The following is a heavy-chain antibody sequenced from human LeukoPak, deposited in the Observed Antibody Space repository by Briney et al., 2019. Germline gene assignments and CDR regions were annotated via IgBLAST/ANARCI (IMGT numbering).Heavy chain of an antibody. CDR3: ARMIERRTLHFDY. CDR2: IYNSGIT. D-gene: IGHD1-1*01. CDR1: GGSIRSNY. J-gene: IGHJ4*02. Sequence: SETLSLTCTVSGGSIRSNYWSWIRQPPGKGLEWIGYIYNSGITNYNPSLKSRVTISVDTSKNQFSLKLTSVTAADTAVYYCARMIERRTLHFDYWGQGILVTVSS. V-gene: IGHV4-59*01.